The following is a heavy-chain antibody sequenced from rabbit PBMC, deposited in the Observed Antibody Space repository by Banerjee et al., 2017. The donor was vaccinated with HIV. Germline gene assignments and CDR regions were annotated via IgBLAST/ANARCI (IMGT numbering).Heavy chain of an antibody. CDR3: AREADAAGSGYYGL. J-gene: IGHJ4*01. Sequence: VESGGGLVQPGASLTLTCKASGFSFSSYYYMCWVRQAPGKGLEWIGCIHTGASSTYYASWAKGRFTISRTSSTTVTLQMTSLTAADTATYFCAREADAAGSGYYGLWGPGTLVTVS. V-gene: IGHV1S40*01. CDR1: GFSFSSYYY. CDR2: IHTGASST. D-gene: IGHD1-1*01.